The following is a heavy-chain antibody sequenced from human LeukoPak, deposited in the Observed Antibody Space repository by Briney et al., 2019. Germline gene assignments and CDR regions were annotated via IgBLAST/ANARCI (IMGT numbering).Heavy chain of an antibody. CDR1: GYTFTSYA. J-gene: IGHJ4*02. V-gene: IGHV1-3*01. CDR2: INASNGNT. CDR3: ARDRYGTNDY. D-gene: IGHD2-8*01. Sequence: ASVKVSCKASGYTFTSYAMHWVRQAPGQRLEWMGWINASNGNTKYSQKFQGRVTITRDTSASTAYMELSSLRSEDTAVYYSARDRYGTNDYWGQGTLVTVSS.